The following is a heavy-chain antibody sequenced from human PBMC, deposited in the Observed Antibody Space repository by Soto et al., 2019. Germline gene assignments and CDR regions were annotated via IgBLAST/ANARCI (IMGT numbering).Heavy chain of an antibody. D-gene: IGHD4-17*01. CDR2: MSESGSTI. V-gene: IGHV3-11*01. J-gene: IGHJ4*02. Sequence: GGSLRLSCAASGFTFSDYYMSWIRQAPGKGLEWVSYMSESGSTIYYADSVKGRFTVSRDNAKNSLFLQMNSLRPEDTALYYCAKDMKWGGMTTIHYFDSWGEGTQVTVSS. CDR1: GFTFSDYY. CDR3: AKDMKWGGMTTIHYFDS.